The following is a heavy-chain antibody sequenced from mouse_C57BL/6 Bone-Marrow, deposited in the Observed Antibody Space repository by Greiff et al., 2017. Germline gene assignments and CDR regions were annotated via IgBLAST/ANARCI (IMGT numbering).Heavy chain of an antibody. Sequence: QVQLKESGPGLVQPSQSLSITCTVSGFSLTSYGVHWVRQSPGKGLEWLGVIWSGGSTDYNAAFISRLSISKDNSKSQVFFKMNSLQADDTAIYYCAILDTTVVARAYYYAMDYWGQGTSVTVSS. CDR1: GFSLTSYG. CDR3: AILDTTVVARAYYYAMDY. CDR2: IWSGGST. J-gene: IGHJ4*01. D-gene: IGHD1-1*01. V-gene: IGHV2-2*01.